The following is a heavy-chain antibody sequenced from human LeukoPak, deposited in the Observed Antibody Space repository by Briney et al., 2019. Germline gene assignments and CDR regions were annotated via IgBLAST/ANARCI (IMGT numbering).Heavy chain of an antibody. V-gene: IGHV1-69*13. CDR3: ARDRVLSSIAARPEYFQH. J-gene: IGHJ1*01. Sequence: ASVKVSCKASGYIFTSYGISWVRQAPGQGLEWMGGIIPIFGTANYAQKFQGRVTITADESTSTAYMELSSLRSEDTAVYYCARDRVLSSIAARPEYFQHWGQGTLVTVSS. D-gene: IGHD6-6*01. CDR2: IIPIFGTA. CDR1: GYIFTSYG.